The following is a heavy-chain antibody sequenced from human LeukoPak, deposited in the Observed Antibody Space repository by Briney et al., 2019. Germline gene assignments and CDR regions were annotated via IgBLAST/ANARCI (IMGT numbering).Heavy chain of an antibody. CDR3: ARDLRGYSYGRGFVDY. D-gene: IGHD5-18*01. J-gene: IGHJ4*02. V-gene: IGHV4-59*12. CDR2: IYYSVST. CDR1: GGSISSYY. Sequence: SETLSLTCTVSGGSISSYYWSWIRQPPGKGLEWIGYIYYSVSTNYNPSLKSRVTISVDTSKTQFSLRLSSVTAADTAVYYCARDLRGYSYGRGFVDYWGQGTLVTVSS.